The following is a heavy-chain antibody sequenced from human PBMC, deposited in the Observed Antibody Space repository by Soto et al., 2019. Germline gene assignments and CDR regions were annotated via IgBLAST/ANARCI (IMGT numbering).Heavy chain of an antibody. CDR2: IYYSGST. V-gene: IGHV4-59*01. D-gene: IGHD6-13*01. CDR3: ARGSSSSWYLG. Sequence: SETLSLTCTVSGGSISSYYWSWIRQPPGKGLEWIGYIYYSGSTNYNPSLKSRVTISVDTSKNQFSLKLSSVTAADTAMYYCARGSSSSWYLGWGQGTLVTVSS. J-gene: IGHJ4*02. CDR1: GGSISSYY.